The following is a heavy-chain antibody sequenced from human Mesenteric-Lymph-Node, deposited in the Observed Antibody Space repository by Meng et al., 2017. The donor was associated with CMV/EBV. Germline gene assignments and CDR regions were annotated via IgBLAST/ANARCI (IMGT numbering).Heavy chain of an antibody. V-gene: IGHV3-20*04. Sequence: GESLKISCAGSGFTFSLYAMSWVRQAPGQGLEWVSGLNWNGDSTGYGDSVKGRFTISRDNAKNSLYLQMVSLRAEDTALYYCARGNNWNYPYYFDYWGQGQLVTVSS. CDR3: ARGNNWNYPYYFDY. CDR1: GFTFSLYA. D-gene: IGHD1-7*01. J-gene: IGHJ4*02. CDR2: LNWNGDST.